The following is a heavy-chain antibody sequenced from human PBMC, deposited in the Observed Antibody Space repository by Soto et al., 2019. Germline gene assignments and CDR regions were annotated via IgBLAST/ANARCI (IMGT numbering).Heavy chain of an antibody. Sequence: ASVKVSCKASEYSFTGHYLHWVRQAPGQGLEWMGWIDPKSGDTKYAPKFQDRVTMTRDTSISRAYMDLSSLRYDDTAVYYCARDYDKSGYDYFDPWGQGTLVTVSS. CDR1: EYSFTGHY. CDR3: ARDYDKSGYDYFDP. CDR2: IDPKSGDT. D-gene: IGHD3-22*01. V-gene: IGHV1-2*02. J-gene: IGHJ5*02.